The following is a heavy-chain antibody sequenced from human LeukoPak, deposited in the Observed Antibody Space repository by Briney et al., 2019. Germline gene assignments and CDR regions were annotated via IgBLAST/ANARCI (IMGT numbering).Heavy chain of an antibody. CDR3: ASGGDGYSYGIN. V-gene: IGHV1-24*01. CDR1: GYTLTELS. CDR2: FDPEDGET. J-gene: IGHJ4*02. D-gene: IGHD5-18*01. Sequence: ASVKVSCKVSGYTLTELSMHWARQAPGKGLEWMGGFDPEDGETIYAQKFQGRVTMTEDTSTDTAYMELSSLRSEDTAVYYCASGGDGYSYGINWGQGTLVTVSS.